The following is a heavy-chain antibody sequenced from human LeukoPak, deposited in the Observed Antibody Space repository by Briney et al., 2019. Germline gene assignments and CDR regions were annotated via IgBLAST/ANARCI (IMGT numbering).Heavy chain of an antibody. D-gene: IGHD5-18*01. J-gene: IGHJ3*02. V-gene: IGHV4-39*07. CDR3: ARRGYSYGLGDI. Sequence: SETLSLTCTVSGGSVNSGSYYWNWVRQPPGKGLEWIGEIYHSGSTNYNPSLKSRATISVDKSKNQFSLKLSSVTAADTAVYYCARRGYSYGLGDIWGQGTMVTVS. CDR2: IYHSGST. CDR1: GGSVNSGSYY.